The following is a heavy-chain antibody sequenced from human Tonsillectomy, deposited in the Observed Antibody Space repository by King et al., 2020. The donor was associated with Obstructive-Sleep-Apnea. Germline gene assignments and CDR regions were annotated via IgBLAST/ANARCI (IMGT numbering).Heavy chain of an antibody. CDR2: VDPEDVEP. V-gene: IGHV1-24*01. CDR3: ATDLGVWVRGVTP. J-gene: IGHJ5*02. Sequence: QLVQSGAEVKKPGASVKVSCKVSGYTLTELSIHWVRQAPGKGLEWVWGVDPEDVEPIYAQKFQGRVTSTEATSTATAYMERSSLRSEDTAVYYCATDLGVWVRGVTPWGQGTLVTVSS. CDR1: GYTLTELS. D-gene: IGHD3-10*01.